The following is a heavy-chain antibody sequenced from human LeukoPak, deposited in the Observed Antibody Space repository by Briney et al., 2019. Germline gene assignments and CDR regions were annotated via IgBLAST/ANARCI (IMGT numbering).Heavy chain of an antibody. V-gene: IGHV3-7*01. CDR3: ARDPPYAGNCFFDY. Sequence: GGSLRLSCVASGFTFSSYWMSWVRQAPGKGLEWVANIKQDGSEKNYVDSVKGRFTISRDNAKNSLYLQMNSLRAEDTAVYYCARDPPYAGNCFFDYWGQGTLVTVSS. D-gene: IGHD2-21*01. CDR1: GFTFSSYW. J-gene: IGHJ4*02. CDR2: IKQDGSEK.